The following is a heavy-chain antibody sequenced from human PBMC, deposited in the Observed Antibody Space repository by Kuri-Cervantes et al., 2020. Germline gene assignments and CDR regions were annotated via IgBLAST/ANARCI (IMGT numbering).Heavy chain of an antibody. CDR1: GFTFSSYW. D-gene: IGHD1-20*01. CDR3: AKSDRDITGTTDY. Sequence: GESLKISCAASGFTFSSYWMHWVRQAPGKGLEWVSSTSGSGGSTYYAGSVTGRFTISRDNSRNTLYLQMNSLRAEDTAIYYCAKSDRDITGTTDYWGQGTLVTVSS. CDR2: TSGSGGST. J-gene: IGHJ4*02. V-gene: IGHV3-23*01.